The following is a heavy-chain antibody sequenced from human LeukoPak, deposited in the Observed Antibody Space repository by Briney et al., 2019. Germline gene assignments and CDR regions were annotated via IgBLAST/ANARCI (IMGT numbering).Heavy chain of an antibody. J-gene: IGHJ4*02. CDR2: IRYDGSNK. CDR1: GFTFSSYG. CDR3: AKVFYDSSGYYYDY. V-gene: IGHV3-30*02. D-gene: IGHD3-22*01. Sequence: GGSLRLSCAASGFTFSSYGMHWVRQAPGKGLEWVAFIRYDGSNKYYADSVKGRFTISRDNSKNTLYLQMNSLRAEDTAVYYCAKVFYDSSGYYYDYWGQGTLVTVSS.